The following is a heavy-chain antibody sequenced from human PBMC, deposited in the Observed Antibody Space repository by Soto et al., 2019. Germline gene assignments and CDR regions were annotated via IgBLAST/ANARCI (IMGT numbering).Heavy chain of an antibody. Sequence: EVQLVESGGGLVQPGGSLRLSCAASGFTFSNYWMYWVRQAPGKGLVWVSRVNNDGTDTTHADSVKGRFTISRDNAENTLYLQRSSLRAEDTAVYYCARGGLQHALDVWGQGSTVTVSS. CDR3: ARGGLQHALDV. J-gene: IGHJ6*02. V-gene: IGHV3-74*03. CDR1: GFTFSNYW. CDR2: VNNDGTDT. D-gene: IGHD6-13*01.